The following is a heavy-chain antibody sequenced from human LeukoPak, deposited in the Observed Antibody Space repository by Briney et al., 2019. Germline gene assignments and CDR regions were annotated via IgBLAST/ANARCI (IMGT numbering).Heavy chain of an antibody. V-gene: IGHV4-4*07. CDR2: IYTSGST. Sequence: SETLSLTCTVSGGSISSYYWSWIRQPAGKGLEWLGRIYTSGSTNYNPSLKSRVTMSVDTSKNQFSLKLSSVTAADTAVYYCARVLGGRGDDAFDIWGQGTMVTVSS. CDR1: GGSISSYY. CDR3: ARVLGGRGDDAFDI. D-gene: IGHD2-8*02. J-gene: IGHJ3*02.